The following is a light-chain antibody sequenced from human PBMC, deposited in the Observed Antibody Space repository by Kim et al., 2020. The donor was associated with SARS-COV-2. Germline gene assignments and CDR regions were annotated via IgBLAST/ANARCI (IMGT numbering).Light chain of an antibody. Sequence: EIVLTQSPGTLSLSPGERVTLSCRASQSLSSSYFAWYQHKPGQAPRLLIYGASSRATGIPDRFSGSGSGTDFTLTISRLEPEDFAVYYCQQFDTSARTFGGGTKVDIK. CDR2: GAS. V-gene: IGKV3-20*01. J-gene: IGKJ4*01. CDR1: QSLSSSY. CDR3: QQFDTSART.